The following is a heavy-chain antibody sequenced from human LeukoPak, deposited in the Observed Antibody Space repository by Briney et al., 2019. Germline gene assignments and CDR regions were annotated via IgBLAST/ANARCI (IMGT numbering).Heavy chain of an antibody. Sequence: ASVKVSCKASGYTFTSYYMHWVRQAPGQGLEWMGGIIPIFGTANYAQKFQGRVTIAADKSTSTAYMELSSLRSEDTAVYYCARSRRYGSGSTYNFDYWGQGTLVTVSS. CDR1: GYTFTSYY. CDR3: ARSRRYGSGSTYNFDY. CDR2: IIPIFGTA. V-gene: IGHV1-69*06. D-gene: IGHD3-10*01. J-gene: IGHJ4*02.